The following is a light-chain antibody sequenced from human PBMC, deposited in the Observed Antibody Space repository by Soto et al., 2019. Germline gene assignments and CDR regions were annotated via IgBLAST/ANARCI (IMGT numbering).Light chain of an antibody. J-gene: IGKJ1*01. CDR2: GAS. Sequence: ESVLTQSPGTLSLSQGERATLSCRASQSVSSSFLAWYQLKPGQAPRLLIYGASSRATGIPDRFSGSGSGTDFTLTISRLEPEDFAVYYCQQYDSSPWTFGQGTKVEIK. CDR3: QQYDSSPWT. V-gene: IGKV3-20*01. CDR1: QSVSSSF.